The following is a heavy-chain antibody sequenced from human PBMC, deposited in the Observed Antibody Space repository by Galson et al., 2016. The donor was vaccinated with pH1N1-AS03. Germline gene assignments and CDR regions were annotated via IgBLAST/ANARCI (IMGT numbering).Heavy chain of an antibody. J-gene: IGHJ6*02. D-gene: IGHD2-21*01. CDR3: GRHLRNSYSMDV. Sequence: SETLSLTCTVSGGSINSYYWTWIRQPPGKGLEWIGQIYYTGDIIYTPSLRSRVTISVDTSENQLSLSLSSVTAADTAVYYCGRHLRNSYSMDVWGQGTTVTVSS. V-gene: IGHV4-59*08. CDR2: IYYTGDI. CDR1: GGSINSYY.